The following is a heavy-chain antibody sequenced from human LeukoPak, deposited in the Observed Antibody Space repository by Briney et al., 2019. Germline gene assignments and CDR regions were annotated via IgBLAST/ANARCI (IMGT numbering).Heavy chain of an antibody. CDR1: GGSISSSSYY. CDR2: IYYSGST. D-gene: IGHD6-19*01. Sequence: PSETLSLTCTVSGGSISSSSYYWGWIRQPPGKGLEWIGSIYYSGSTYYNPSLKSRLTISVDTSENQFSLKLSSVTAADTAVYYCARQALVIAVYWGQGTLVTVSS. V-gene: IGHV4-39*01. CDR3: ARQALVIAVY. J-gene: IGHJ4*02.